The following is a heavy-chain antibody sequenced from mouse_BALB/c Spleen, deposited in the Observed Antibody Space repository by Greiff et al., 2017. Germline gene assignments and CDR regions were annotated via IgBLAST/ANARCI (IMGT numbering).Heavy chain of an antibody. Sequence: DVHLVESGGGLVKPGGSLKLSCAASGFTFSSYAMSWVRQTPEKRLEWVASISSGGSTYYPDSVKGRFTISRDNARNILYLQMSSLRSEDTAMYYCARGRYDYDWFAYWGQGTLVTVSA. CDR1: GFTFSSYA. CDR3: ARGRYDYDWFAY. V-gene: IGHV5-6-5*01. D-gene: IGHD2-4*01. CDR2: ISSGGST. J-gene: IGHJ3*01.